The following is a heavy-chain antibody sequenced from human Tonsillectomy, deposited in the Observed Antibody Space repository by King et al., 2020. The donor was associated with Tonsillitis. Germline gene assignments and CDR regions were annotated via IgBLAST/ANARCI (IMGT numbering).Heavy chain of an antibody. CDR2: IWYDGSNK. CDR3: AREGSSWNALSHY. D-gene: IGHD6-13*01. CDR1: GFTFSSYG. V-gene: IGHV3-33*01. J-gene: IGHJ4*02. Sequence: QVQLVESGGGVVQPGRSLRLSCAASGFTFSSYGMHWVRQAPGKGLEWVAVIWYDGSNKYYADSVKGRFTISRDNSKNTVYLQMNNLRAEDTAVYYCAREGSSWNALSHYWGQGTLVTVSS.